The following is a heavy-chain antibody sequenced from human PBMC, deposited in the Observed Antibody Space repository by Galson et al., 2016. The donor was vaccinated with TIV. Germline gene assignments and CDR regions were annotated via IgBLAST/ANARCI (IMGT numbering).Heavy chain of an antibody. CDR1: GYTFTDYY. V-gene: IGHV1-69-2*01. J-gene: IGHJ6*02. CDR3: TTVRLRGSGGMDV. Sequence: VMVSCKVSGYTFTDYYMHWMQQTPGKGFEWMGHIDPEDGQTKYAARFQGRITMTADTSTDTAYLELSSLRSEDTAIYYCTTVRLRGSGGMDVWGQGTTVIVSS. D-gene: IGHD2-8*01. CDR2: IDPEDGQT.